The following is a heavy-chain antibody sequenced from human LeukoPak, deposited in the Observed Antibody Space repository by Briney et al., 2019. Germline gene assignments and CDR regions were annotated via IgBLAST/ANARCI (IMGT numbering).Heavy chain of an antibody. CDR2: IDPNSGGT. CDR1: GYTFTGYD. D-gene: IGHD1-14*01. V-gene: IGHV1-2*02. CDR3: ARDLARYFGY. Sequence: GSVKVSCTASGYTFTGYDMHWVRQAPGQGLEWMGWIDPNSGGTNYAQKFQGRVTMTRDTSISTAYMELSRLRSDDTAVYYCARDLARYFGYWGEGTLVTVSS. J-gene: IGHJ4*02.